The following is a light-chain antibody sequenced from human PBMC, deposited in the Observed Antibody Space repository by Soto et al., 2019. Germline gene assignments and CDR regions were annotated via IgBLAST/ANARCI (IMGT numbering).Light chain of an antibody. J-gene: IGLJ2*01. V-gene: IGLV2-23*03. Sequence: QSALTQPASVSGSPGQSITISCTGTSNDVGSYNLVSWYQQHPGKAPKLMIYEGSKRPSGVSNRFSGSKSDNTASLTISGLQAEDVADYYCCSYAGSSTFVFGGGTKLTVL. CDR3: CSYAGSSTFV. CDR2: EGS. CDR1: SNDVGSYNL.